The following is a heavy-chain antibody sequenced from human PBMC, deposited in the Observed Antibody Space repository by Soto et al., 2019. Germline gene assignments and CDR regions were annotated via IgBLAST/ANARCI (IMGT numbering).Heavy chain of an antibody. CDR1: GFTFNNYD. D-gene: IGHD3-16*01. CDR2: IAVSGNT. CDR3: VRELGMTGYWYFDL. V-gene: IGHV3-13*04. J-gene: IGHJ2*01. Sequence: EVQLVESGGGLVQPGGSLRLSCAASGFTFNNYDIHWVRQATGKALEWVSAIAVSGNTYYSNSVEGRFTISRENGENSLYLQMNSLTAGDTAVYYCVRELGMTGYWYFDLWGRGTVVTVSS.